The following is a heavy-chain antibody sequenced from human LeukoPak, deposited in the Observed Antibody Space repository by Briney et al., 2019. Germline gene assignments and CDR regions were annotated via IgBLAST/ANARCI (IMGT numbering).Heavy chain of an antibody. V-gene: IGHV3-23*01. Sequence: GGSLRLSCAASGFTFSSYAMSWVRQAPGKGLEWVSAISGSGGNTYYADSAKGRFTISRDNSKNTLFLQMNSLRAEDTAVYYCALRDCTNGVCYTDYWGQGTLVTVSS. CDR2: ISGSGGNT. CDR3: ALRDCTNGVCYTDY. J-gene: IGHJ4*02. CDR1: GFTFSSYA. D-gene: IGHD2-8*01.